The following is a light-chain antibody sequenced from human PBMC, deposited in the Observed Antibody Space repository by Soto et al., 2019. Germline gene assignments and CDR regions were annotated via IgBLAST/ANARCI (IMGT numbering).Light chain of an antibody. Sequence: DIQITQSPSTLSASVGDRVTITCRASQSISSWLAWYQQKPGKAPKLLIYKASSLESGVPSRFSGSGSGTEFNLTISSLQPDDFATYYCQQYNSYPWTFGQGTKVESK. V-gene: IGKV1-5*03. CDR3: QQYNSYPWT. CDR1: QSISSW. J-gene: IGKJ1*01. CDR2: KAS.